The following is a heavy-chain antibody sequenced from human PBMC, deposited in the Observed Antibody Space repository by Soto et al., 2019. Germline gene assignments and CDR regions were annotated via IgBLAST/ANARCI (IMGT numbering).Heavy chain of an antibody. CDR2: IIPILGIA. CDR3: ARISQPHDYGDSDY. Sequence: SVKVSCKASGGTFSSYTISWVRQAPGQGLEWMGRIIPILGIANYAQKFQGRVTITADKSTSTAYMELSSLRSEDTAVYYCARISQPHDYGDSDYWGQGTLVTVSS. J-gene: IGHJ4*02. CDR1: GGTFSSYT. D-gene: IGHD4-17*01. V-gene: IGHV1-69*02.